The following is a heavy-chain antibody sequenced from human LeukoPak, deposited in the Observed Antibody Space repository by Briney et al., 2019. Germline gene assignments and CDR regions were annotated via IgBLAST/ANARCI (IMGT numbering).Heavy chain of an antibody. CDR2: IRYDGSNK. Sequence: PGGSLRLSCAASGFTFSSYGMHWVRQAPGKGLEWVAFIRYDGSNKYYADSVKGRFTISRDNSKNTLYLQMNSLRAEDTAVYYCAKDNSNYPNYFDYWGQGTLVTVSS. CDR3: AKDNSNYPNYFDY. D-gene: IGHD4-11*01. CDR1: GFTFSSYG. V-gene: IGHV3-30*02. J-gene: IGHJ4*02.